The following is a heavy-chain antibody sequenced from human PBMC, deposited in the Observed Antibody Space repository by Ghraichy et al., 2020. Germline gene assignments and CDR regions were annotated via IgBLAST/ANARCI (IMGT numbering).Heavy chain of an antibody. CDR2: IHTSGTT. D-gene: IGHD1-26*01. CDR1: GGSISSDF. J-gene: IGHJ3*02. Sequence: SETLSLTCTVSGGSISSDFWSWIRQPPGKGLEWIAYIHTSGTTDYNPSLQSRVTISVDASKKQFFLNLNSVTAADTAVYYCARHRFRGTHSAYDIWGHGTKVTVSS. CDR3: ARHRFRGTHSAYDI. V-gene: IGHV4-4*09.